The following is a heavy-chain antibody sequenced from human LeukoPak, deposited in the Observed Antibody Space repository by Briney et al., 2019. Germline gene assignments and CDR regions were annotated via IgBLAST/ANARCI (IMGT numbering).Heavy chain of an antibody. CDR1: GFTFSDYY. V-gene: IGHV3-11*01. CDR2: ISSSGSTI. CDR3: VRYLSGWYYFDW. D-gene: IGHD6-19*01. J-gene: IGHJ4*02. Sequence: GGSLRLSCAASGFTFSDYYMSWIRQAPGKGLEWVSYISSSGSTIYYADSVKGRFTISRDNSKNTLYLQINSLTAEDTAIYYCVRYLSGWYYFDWWGQGTLVTVSS.